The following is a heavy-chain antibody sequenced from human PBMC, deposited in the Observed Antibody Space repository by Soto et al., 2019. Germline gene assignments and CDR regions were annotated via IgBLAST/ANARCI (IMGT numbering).Heavy chain of an antibody. Sequence: QVQLVQSGAEVKKPGSSVKVSCKASGGTFSSYAISWVRQAPGQGLEWMGGIIPIFGTANYAQKFQGRVTITADESTSTDYMELSSLRSEDTAVYDWSRESGDDYGDYEKYWGQGTLVTVSS. CDR3: SRESGDDYGDYEKY. D-gene: IGHD4-17*01. CDR2: IIPIFGTA. J-gene: IGHJ4*02. CDR1: GGTFSSYA. V-gene: IGHV1-69*12.